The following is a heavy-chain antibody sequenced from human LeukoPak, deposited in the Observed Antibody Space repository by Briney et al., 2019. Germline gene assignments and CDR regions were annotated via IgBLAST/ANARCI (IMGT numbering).Heavy chain of an antibody. D-gene: IGHD3-3*01. V-gene: IGHV1-18*01. CDR1: SYTFTSYG. CDR3: ARDKPDFWSAQIGSFDY. J-gene: IGHJ4*02. CDR2: ISAYNGNT. Sequence: GASVKVSCKASSYTFTSYGISWVRQAPGQGLEWMGWISAYNGNTNYAQKLQGRVTMTTDTSTSTAYMELSRLRSDDTAVYYCARDKPDFWSAQIGSFDYWGQGTLVTVSS.